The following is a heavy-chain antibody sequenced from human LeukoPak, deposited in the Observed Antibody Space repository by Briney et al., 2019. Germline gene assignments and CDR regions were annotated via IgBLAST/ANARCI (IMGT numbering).Heavy chain of an antibody. CDR3: ARVHKTGITMVRGSTNWFDP. V-gene: IGHV4-39*07. CDR2: IYYSGST. D-gene: IGHD3-10*01. Sequence: PSETLSLTCTVSGGSITSSSYYWGWIRQPPGKGLEWIGSIYYSGSTYYNPSLKSRVTISVDTSKNQFSLKLSSVTAADTAVYYCARVHKTGITMVRGSTNWFDPWGQGTLVTVSS. J-gene: IGHJ5*02. CDR1: GGSITSSSYY.